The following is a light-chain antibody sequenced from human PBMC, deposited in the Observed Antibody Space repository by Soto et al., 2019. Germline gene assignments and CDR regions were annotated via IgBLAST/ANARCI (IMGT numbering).Light chain of an antibody. J-gene: IGLJ3*02. Sequence: QSALTQPASVSGSPGQSITISCSGSSGDVGNYDLVSWYQQIPGKAPQLMILEVSRRPSRVSDRFSGSKSGNTASLTISGLQAEDEGDFYCCSYAGNGAWVFGGGTKLTVL. CDR1: SGDVGNYDL. CDR3: CSYAGNGAWV. V-gene: IGLV2-23*02. CDR2: EVS.